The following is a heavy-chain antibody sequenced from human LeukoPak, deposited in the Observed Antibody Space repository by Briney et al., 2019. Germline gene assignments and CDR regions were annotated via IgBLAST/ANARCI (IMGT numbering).Heavy chain of an antibody. CDR1: GFTFEDVG. CDR3: ARGHVPGTDRHWDY. J-gene: IGHJ4*02. D-gene: IGHD6-19*01. CDR2: IINDGSSI. Sequence: GGSLRLSCAASGFTFEDVGMSWVRQAPGKGLEWVSRIINDGSSISYADSVKGRFTISRDNAKNTLYLQMNSLRAEDTAVYYCARGHVPGTDRHWDYWGQGALVTVSP. V-gene: IGHV3-74*01.